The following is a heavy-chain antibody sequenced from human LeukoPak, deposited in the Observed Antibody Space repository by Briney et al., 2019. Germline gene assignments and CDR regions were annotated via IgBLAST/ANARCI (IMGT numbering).Heavy chain of an antibody. D-gene: IGHD3-10*01. V-gene: IGHV3-53*01. J-gene: IGHJ4*02. Sequence: GGSLRLSCAASGLTVRNNYMSWVRQAPGKGLEWVSVIYSDGSTYYEDSVKGRFTISRDTSKNTLSLQMNSLRVEDTAVYYCAREKGRGVISPYYDYWGQGTLVTVSS. CDR3: AREKGRGVISPYYDY. CDR2: IYSDGST. CDR1: GLTVRNNY.